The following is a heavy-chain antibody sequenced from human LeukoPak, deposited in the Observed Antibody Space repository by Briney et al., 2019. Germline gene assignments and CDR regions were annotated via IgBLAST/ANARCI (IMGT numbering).Heavy chain of an antibody. D-gene: IGHD2-2*02. V-gene: IGHV4-39*07. CDR3: ARKEGYCSSTSCYTEYYFDY. Sequence: SETLSLTCTVSGDSISSSSYYWGWIRQPPGKGLEWIGSIPYSGSTYYNPSLKSRVTISVDTSKNQFSLKLSSVTAADTAVYYCARKEGYCSSTSCYTEYYFDYWGQGTLVTVSS. CDR1: GDSISSSSYY. CDR2: IPYSGST. J-gene: IGHJ4*02.